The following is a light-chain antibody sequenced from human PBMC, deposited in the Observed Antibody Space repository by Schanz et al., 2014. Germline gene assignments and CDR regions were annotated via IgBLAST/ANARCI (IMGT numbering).Light chain of an antibody. CDR2: LNT. J-gene: IGLJ2*01. CDR1: SSNIGAGFD. CDR3: QSYDSSLSGVV. V-gene: IGLV1-40*01. Sequence: QSVLTQPPSVAGGPGQRVTISCTGSSSNIGAGFDVHWYQQLPERAPRLLIFLNTNRPSGVPGRFSGSKSGSSAFLVITGLRAEDEADYYCQSYDSSLSGVVFGGGTKLTVL.